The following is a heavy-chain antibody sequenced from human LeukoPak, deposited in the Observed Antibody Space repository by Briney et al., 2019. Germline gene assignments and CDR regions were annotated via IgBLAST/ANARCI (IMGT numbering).Heavy chain of an antibody. J-gene: IGHJ4*02. D-gene: IGHD5-24*01. CDR2: ITWDGGAT. CDR1: GFTVSSNY. V-gene: IGHV3-53*01. CDR3: ARETPRRGETRDGYR. Sequence: GGSLRLSCAASGFTVSSNYMSWVRQAPGKGLEWVSLITWDGGATYYADSVKGRFTISRDNPKNLLFLQINSLRVEDTAVYYCARETPRRGETRDGYRWGQGTLVTVSS.